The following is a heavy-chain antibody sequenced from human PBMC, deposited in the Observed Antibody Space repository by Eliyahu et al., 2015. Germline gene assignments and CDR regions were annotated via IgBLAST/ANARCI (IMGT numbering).Heavy chain of an antibody. J-gene: IGHJ4*02. CDR3: AKVPTL. CDR2: INAGGSGI. Sequence: EVQVLESGGGLVQSGGSLXLSCAASGFTFSSSATCWGRQAPGKGLEWVSLINAGGSGITYADSVKGRFTIFRDNSKSTVYLQMNSLRAEDTAVYYCAKVPTLWGQGTLVTVSS. V-gene: IGHV3-23*01. CDR1: GFTFSSSA.